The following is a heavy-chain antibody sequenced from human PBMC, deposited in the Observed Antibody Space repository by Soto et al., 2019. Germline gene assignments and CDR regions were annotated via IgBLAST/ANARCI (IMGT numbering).Heavy chain of an antibody. CDR3: ARINTGYSSGLNWFDP. CDR2: IYYSGST. D-gene: IGHD6-19*01. J-gene: IGHJ5*02. Sequence: SETLSLTCTVSGGSISSSSYYWGWIRQPPGKGLGWIGSIYYSGSTYYNPSLKSRVTISVDTSKNQFSLKLSSVTAADTAVYYCARINTGYSSGLNWFDPWGQGTLVTVSS. CDR1: GGSISSSSYY. V-gene: IGHV4-39*01.